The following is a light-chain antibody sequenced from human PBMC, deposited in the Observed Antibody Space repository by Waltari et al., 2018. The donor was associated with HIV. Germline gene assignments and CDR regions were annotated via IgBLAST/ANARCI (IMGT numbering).Light chain of an antibody. CDR2: DNN. CDR3: ATWDSSLGGYI. Sequence: QSVLTQPPSVSAAPGQKVTIPCSGTASAIGRNDVSWYQQVPGTAPKVVIYDNNDRPSEIPDRFSGSKSGTSATLGITGLQTGDEAVYYCATWDSSLGGYIFGSGTKVTVL. CDR1: ASAIGRND. V-gene: IGLV1-51*01. J-gene: IGLJ1*01.